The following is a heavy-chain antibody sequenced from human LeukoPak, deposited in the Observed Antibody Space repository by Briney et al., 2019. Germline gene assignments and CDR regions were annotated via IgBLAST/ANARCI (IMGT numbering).Heavy chain of an antibody. D-gene: IGHD3-22*01. Sequence: GGSLRLSCAASGFTFSSYAMSWVRQALGKGLMWVSGLSDSGTSTYYADSVKGRFTIYRDNSKNTLYLQMNSLRAADTAVYYCAKDPTHYRVWDDYDSTVLSYWGQGTLVTVSS. CDR2: LSDSGTST. CDR1: GFTFSSYA. V-gene: IGHV3-23*01. CDR3: AKDPTHYRVWDDYDSTVLSY. J-gene: IGHJ4*02.